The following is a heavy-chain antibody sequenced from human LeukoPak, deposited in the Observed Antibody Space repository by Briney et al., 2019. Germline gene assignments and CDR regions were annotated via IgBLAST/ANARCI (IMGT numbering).Heavy chain of an antibody. Sequence: PGGSLRLSCAASGFTFSSYSMNWVRQAPGKGLEWVSSISSSSSTIYYADSVKGRFTISRDNAKNSLYLQMNSLRAEDTAVYYCAKWDSLNLGDYWGQGTLVTVSS. V-gene: IGHV3-48*04. CDR3: AKWDSLNLGDY. D-gene: IGHD3-16*01. J-gene: IGHJ4*02. CDR2: ISSSSSTI. CDR1: GFTFSSYS.